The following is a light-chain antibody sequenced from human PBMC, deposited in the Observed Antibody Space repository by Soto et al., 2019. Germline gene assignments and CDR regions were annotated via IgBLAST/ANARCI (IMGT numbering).Light chain of an antibody. Sequence: QSVLTQPPSVSGAPGQRVTISCTGSSSNIGAGYDVHWYQQLPGTAPKLLMYGNSNRPSGVPDRFSGSKSGTSASLAITGLQAEDEADYYCCSYADTYTFVVFGGGTKLTVL. CDR3: CSYADTYTFVV. V-gene: IGLV1-40*01. J-gene: IGLJ2*01. CDR2: GNS. CDR1: SSNIGAGYD.